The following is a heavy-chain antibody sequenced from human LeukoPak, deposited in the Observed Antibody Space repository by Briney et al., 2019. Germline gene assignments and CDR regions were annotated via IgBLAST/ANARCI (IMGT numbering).Heavy chain of an antibody. V-gene: IGHV3-7*01. CDR1: GFTFSSYW. D-gene: IGHD5-24*01. J-gene: IGHJ4*02. Sequence: PGGSLRLSCAASGFTFSSYWMSWVRQAPGKGLEWVANIKQDGSEKYYVDSVKGRFTISRDNAKNSLYLQMNSLRAEDTAVYYCASEMATMGGSFDYWGQGTLVTVSS. CDR3: ASEMATMGGSFDY. CDR2: IKQDGSEK.